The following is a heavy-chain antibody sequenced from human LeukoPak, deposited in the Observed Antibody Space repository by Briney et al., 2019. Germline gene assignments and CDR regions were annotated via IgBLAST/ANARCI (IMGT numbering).Heavy chain of an antibody. CDR3: ARKTPGRYPFDS. CDR2: VGSSGET. Sequence: GGSLRLSCAVSGITLTRSSMNWVRQAPGKELEWVSGVGSSGETYYADSVKGRFTVSRDTAKSTVYLQMNALRAEDTAIYHCARKTPGRYPFDSWGQGTLVTVSS. CDR1: GITLTRSS. D-gene: IGHD3-16*02. J-gene: IGHJ4*02. V-gene: IGHV3-23*01.